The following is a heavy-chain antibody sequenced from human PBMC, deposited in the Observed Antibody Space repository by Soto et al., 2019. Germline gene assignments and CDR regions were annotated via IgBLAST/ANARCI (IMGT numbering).Heavy chain of an antibody. Sequence: XXLLRLAYAAAGFTFGSLWMHWVRQAPGKGLVWVSRINSDGSTTSYADSVKGRFTISRDNAKNTLYLQMDSLRAEETAVYYCARGGPPLYWGQGTLVTGLL. J-gene: IGHJ4*02. V-gene: IGHV3-74*01. CDR2: INSDGSTT. CDR1: GFTFGSLW. CDR3: ARGGPPLY.